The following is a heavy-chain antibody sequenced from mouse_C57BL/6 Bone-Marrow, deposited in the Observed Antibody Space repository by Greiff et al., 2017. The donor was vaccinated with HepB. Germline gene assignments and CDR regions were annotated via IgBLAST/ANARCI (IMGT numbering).Heavy chain of an antibody. Sequence: QVQLQQPGAELVMPGASVKLSCKASGYTFTSYWMHWVKQRPGQGLEWIGEIDPSDSYTNYNQKFKGKSTLTVDKSSSTAYMQLSSLTSEDSAVYYCAREGYYGYVDYWGQGTSVTVSS. D-gene: IGHD2-2*01. J-gene: IGHJ4*01. V-gene: IGHV1-69*01. CDR2: IDPSDSYT. CDR3: AREGYYGYVDY. CDR1: GYTFTSYW.